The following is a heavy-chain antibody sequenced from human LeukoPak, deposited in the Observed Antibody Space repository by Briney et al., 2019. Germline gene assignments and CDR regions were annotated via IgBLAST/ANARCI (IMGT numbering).Heavy chain of an antibody. CDR2: INPNSGGT. CDR3: ARDPD. J-gene: IGHJ4*02. CDR1: GGTFSSYA. V-gene: IGHV1-2*02. Sequence: ASVKVSCKASGGTFSSYAISWVRQAPGQGLEWMGWINPNSGGTNYAQKFQGRVTMTRDTSISTAYMELSRLRSDDTAVYYCARDPDWGQGTLVTVSS.